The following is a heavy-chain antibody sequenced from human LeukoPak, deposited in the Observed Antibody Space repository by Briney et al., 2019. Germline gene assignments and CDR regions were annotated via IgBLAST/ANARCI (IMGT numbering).Heavy chain of an antibody. Sequence: SVKVSCKSSGGTFSKYAISWLRPPPGRGLAWMGLIIPIFGTASYAQKFQGRVTITTDESTSTAYMELRSLRSEDTAVYYCATGWAQAYCYYYMDVWGKGTTVTVSS. CDR2: IIPIFGTA. D-gene: IGHD6-13*01. J-gene: IGHJ6*03. V-gene: IGHV1-69*05. CDR1: GGTFSKYA. CDR3: ATGWAQAYCYYYMDV.